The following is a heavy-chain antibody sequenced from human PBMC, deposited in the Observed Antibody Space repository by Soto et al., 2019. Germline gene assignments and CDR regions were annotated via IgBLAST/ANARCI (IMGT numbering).Heavy chain of an antibody. CDR3: AKDGYGWEIVVVPAATNFDY. J-gene: IGHJ4*02. CDR1: GFTFSSYA. V-gene: IGHV3-23*01. Sequence: EVQLLESGGGLVQPGGSLRLSCAASGFTFSSYAMSWVRQAPGKGLEWVSAISGSGGSTYYADSVTGRFTISRDTSRDTLDRQRDRRMAQDTAVYYCAKDGYGWEIVVVPAATNFDYWGQGTLVTVSS. D-gene: IGHD2-2*01. CDR2: ISGSGGST.